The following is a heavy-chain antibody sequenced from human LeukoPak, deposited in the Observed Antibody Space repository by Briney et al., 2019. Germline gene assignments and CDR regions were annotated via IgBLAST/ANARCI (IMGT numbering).Heavy chain of an antibody. CDR1: GYNFISYY. CDR3: AREDVVLVDAVRYYYYGMDV. CDR2: INPSGAST. J-gene: IGHJ6*02. D-gene: IGHD2-8*01. Sequence: ASVKASCTASGYNFISYYMHSVRQAAGHGLECRGIINPSGASTSYAQKFHDRVTMTRDTSTSTVYMELSSLKSGDTAVYYCAREDVVLVDAVRYYYYGMDVWGQGTTVTVSS. V-gene: IGHV1-46*01.